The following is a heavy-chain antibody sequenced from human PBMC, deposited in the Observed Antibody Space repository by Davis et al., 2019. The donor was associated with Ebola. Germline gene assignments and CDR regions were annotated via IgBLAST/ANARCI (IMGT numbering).Heavy chain of an antibody. Sequence: ASVKVSCKASGYTFTSYGISWVRQAPGQGLKWMGWISAYNGNTNYAQKLQGRVTMTTDTSTSTAYMELRSLRSDDTAVYYCARGPPSGYSSSFWYYYYGMDVWGQGTTVTVSS. V-gene: IGHV1-18*01. CDR1: GYTFTSYG. D-gene: IGHD6-13*01. J-gene: IGHJ6*02. CDR3: ARGPPSGYSSSFWYYYYGMDV. CDR2: ISAYNGNT.